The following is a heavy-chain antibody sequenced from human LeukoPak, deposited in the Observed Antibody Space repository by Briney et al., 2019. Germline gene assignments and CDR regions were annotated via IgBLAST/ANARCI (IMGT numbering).Heavy chain of an antibody. CDR3: ARQMRGYSGYDYFH. V-gene: IGHV1-8*01. CDR2: MNPNSGDT. Sequence: ASVKVSCKASGYTFTSYDINWVRQATGQGLEWMGWMNPNSGDTGYAQKFQGRVTMTRNTSISTAYMELSSLRSEDTAVYYCARQMRGYSGYDYFHWGQGTLVTVSS. J-gene: IGHJ4*02. D-gene: IGHD5-12*01. CDR1: GYTFTSYD.